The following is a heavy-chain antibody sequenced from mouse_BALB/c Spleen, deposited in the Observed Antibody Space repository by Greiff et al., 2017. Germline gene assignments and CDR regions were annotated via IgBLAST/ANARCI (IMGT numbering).Heavy chain of an antibody. D-gene: IGHD2-4*01. Sequence: VMLVESGPGLVAPSQSLSITCTVSGFSLTSYGVHWVRQPPGKGLEWLGVIWAGGSTNYNSALMSRLSISKDNSKSQVFLKMNSLQTDDTAMYSCARVRTMITPWYFAVWGAGTPATVSS. CDR1: GFSLTSYG. V-gene: IGHV2-9*02. CDR3: ARVRTMITPWYFAV. CDR2: IWAGGST. J-gene: IGHJ1*01.